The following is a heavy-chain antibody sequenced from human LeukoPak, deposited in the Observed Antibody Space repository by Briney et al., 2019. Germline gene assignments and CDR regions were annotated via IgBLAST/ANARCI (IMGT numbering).Heavy chain of an antibody. Sequence: SETLSLTCAVYGGSFSGYYWSWIRQPPGKGLEWIGYFYTRGTTHYNPSLKSRVTMSVDTSNNQFLLNLSSVTAADTAVYYCARHGDFWGGRSWFDPWGQGTLVTVSS. CDR3: ARHGDFWGGRSWFDP. CDR2: FYTRGTT. CDR1: GGSFSGYY. V-gene: IGHV4-4*09. D-gene: IGHD3-3*01. J-gene: IGHJ5*02.